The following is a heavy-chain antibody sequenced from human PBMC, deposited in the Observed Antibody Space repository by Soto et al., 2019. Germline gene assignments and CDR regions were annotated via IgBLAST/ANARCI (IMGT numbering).Heavy chain of an antibody. CDR2: IIPILGIA. CDR3: ARDMRGATLGY. V-gene: IGHV1-69*04. CDR1: GGTFSSYT. Sequence: QVQLVHSGAEVKKPGSSVKVSCKASGGTFSSYTISWVRQAPGQGLEWMGRIIPILGIANYAQKFQGTVTITAKKSTSTAYMRLSSMKSEDTAVYYCARDMRGATLGYWGQGTLVTVSS. J-gene: IGHJ4*02. D-gene: IGHD1-26*01.